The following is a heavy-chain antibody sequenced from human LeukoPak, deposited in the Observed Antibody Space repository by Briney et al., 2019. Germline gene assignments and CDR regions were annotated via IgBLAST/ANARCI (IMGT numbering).Heavy chain of an antibody. V-gene: IGHV4-30-4*07. CDR1: GGSISSGGYS. CDR3: ARSLRMTTGTFDP. CDR2: IYYSGST. Sequence: SETLSLTCAVSGGSISSGGYSWSWIRQPPGKGLEWIGYIYYSGSTYYNPSLKSRVTISVDTSKNQFSLKLSSVTAADTAVYYCARSLRMTTGTFDPWGQGTLVTVSS. D-gene: IGHD4-17*01. J-gene: IGHJ5*02.